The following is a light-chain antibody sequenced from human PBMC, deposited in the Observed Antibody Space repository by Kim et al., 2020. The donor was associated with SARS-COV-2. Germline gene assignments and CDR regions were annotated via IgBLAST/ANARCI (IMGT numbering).Light chain of an antibody. V-gene: IGKV3-11*01. Sequence: EIVLTQSLATLSLSPGERATLSCRASQSVSSYLAWYQQKPGQAPRLLIYGASNRATGVPARFSGSGSGTDFTLTISSLEPEDFAVYYCQQRSSWPDTFGQGTRLEIK. J-gene: IGKJ5*01. CDR2: GAS. CDR1: QSVSSY. CDR3: QQRSSWPDT.